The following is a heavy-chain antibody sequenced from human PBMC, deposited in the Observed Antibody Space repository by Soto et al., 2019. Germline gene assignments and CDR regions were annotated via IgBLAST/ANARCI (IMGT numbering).Heavy chain of an antibody. D-gene: IGHD2-2*01. CDR1: GGSSINVGCS. V-gene: IGHV4-30-2*01. J-gene: IGHJ5*02. CDR3: ARVPTP. CDR2: IYHSGST. Sequence: SQTNCVRYSVAGGSSINVGCSWSWKRQPPGKGLEWIGYIYHSGSTYYNSSLKSRVTISVNRSKNQFSLKLSSVTAADTAVYYCARVPTPWGQGTLVTVSS.